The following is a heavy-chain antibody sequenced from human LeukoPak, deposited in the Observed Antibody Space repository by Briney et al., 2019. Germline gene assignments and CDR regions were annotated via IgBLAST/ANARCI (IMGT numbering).Heavy chain of an antibody. CDR2: IYYSGST. J-gene: IGHJ4*02. D-gene: IGHD3-3*01. Sequence: SQTLSLTCTVSGGSISRGDYYWSWIRQPPGKGLEWIGSIYYSGSTYYNPSLKSRVTISVDTSKNQFSLKLSSVTAADTAVYYCARQGDFWSGYSYYFDYWGQGTLVTVSS. CDR1: GGSISRGDYY. CDR3: ARQGDFWSGYSYYFDY. V-gene: IGHV4-39*01.